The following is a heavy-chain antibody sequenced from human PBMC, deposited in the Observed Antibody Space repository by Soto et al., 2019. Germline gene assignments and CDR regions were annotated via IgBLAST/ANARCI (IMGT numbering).Heavy chain of an antibody. J-gene: IGHJ4*02. V-gene: IGHV5-51*01. Sequence: SLTISCKGSGYNFAGYWIAWVRQMPGKGLELMGIIYPSDSDTRYRPSFQGQVTISADKSISSAYLQWSSLRASDTAMYYCARGGVSTRTFDYWGQGTPVTVSS. CDR2: IYPSDSDT. D-gene: IGHD3-3*01. CDR1: GYNFAGYW. CDR3: ARGGVSTRTFDY.